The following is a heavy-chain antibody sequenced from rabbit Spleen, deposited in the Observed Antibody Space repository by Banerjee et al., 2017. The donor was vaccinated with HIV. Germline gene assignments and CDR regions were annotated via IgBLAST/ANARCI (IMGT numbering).Heavy chain of an antibody. CDR1: GFSFSSTYY. CDR2: IYPGSSATT. CDR3: TRNTANDLDYFKL. V-gene: IGHV1S40*01. J-gene: IGHJ4*01. D-gene: IGHD6-1*01. Sequence: QSLEESGGDLVKPGASLTLTCTASGFSFSSTYYMCWVRQPPGKGLEWIGCIYPGSSATTYYATWAKGRFTISKTSSTTVTLQVTSLTAADTATYFCTRNTANDLDYFKLWGPGTLVTVS.